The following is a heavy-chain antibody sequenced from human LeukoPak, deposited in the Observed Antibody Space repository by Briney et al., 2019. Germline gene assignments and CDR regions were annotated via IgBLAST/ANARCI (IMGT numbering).Heavy chain of an antibody. J-gene: IGHJ3*02. V-gene: IGHV4-39*07. CDR3: ARSRPLGIAAGPFDI. CDR1: GGSISSSIYY. Sequence: SETLSLTCIVSGGSISSSIYYWAWVRQPPGKGLEWIGTVFYNGATQYSPSLRSRVTISIDTSTNQFSLKLTSVTAADTALYYCARSRPLGIAAGPFDIWGQGTMVTVSS. CDR2: VFYNGAT. D-gene: IGHD6-13*01.